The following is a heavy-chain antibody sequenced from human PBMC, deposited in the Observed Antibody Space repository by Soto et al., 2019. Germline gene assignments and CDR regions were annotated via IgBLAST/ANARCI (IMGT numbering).Heavy chain of an antibody. V-gene: IGHV4-59*01. CDR3: AREAPGGLDY. CDR2: IYYSGST. CDR1: GGSISSYY. Sequence: TLSLTCTVSGGSISSYYWSWIRQPPGKGLEWIGYIYYSGSTNYNPSLKSRVTISVDTSKNQFSLKLSSVTAADTAVYYCAREAPGGLDYWGQGTLVTVSS. J-gene: IGHJ4*02.